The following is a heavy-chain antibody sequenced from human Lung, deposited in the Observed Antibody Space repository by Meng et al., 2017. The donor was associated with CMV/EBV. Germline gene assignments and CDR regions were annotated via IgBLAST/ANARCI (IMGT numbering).Heavy chain of an antibody. Sequence: KVSCKGSGYSFTTHWIGWVRQMPGKGLEWMGVIYPGDSDTTYSPSFQGRVTISADKSITTAYLQLRSLKASDTAVYYCARQDSYTNYYFDLWGRGTLVXVSS. CDR3: ARQDSYTNYYFDL. CDR2: IYPGDSDT. J-gene: IGHJ4*02. V-gene: IGHV5-51*01. D-gene: IGHD4-11*01. CDR1: GYSFTTHW.